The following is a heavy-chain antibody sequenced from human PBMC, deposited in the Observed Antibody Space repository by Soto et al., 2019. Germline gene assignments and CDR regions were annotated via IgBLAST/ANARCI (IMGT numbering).Heavy chain of an antibody. Sequence: QVQLVESGGGVVQPGRSLRLSCAASGFTFSSYAMHWVRQAPGKGLEWVAVISYDGSNKYYADSVKGRFTISRDNSKNTLYLQMNSLRAEDTAVHYCARTLREIVVVQAALDYWGQGTLVTVSS. CDR1: GFTFSSYA. CDR2: ISYDGSNK. CDR3: ARTLREIVVVQAALDY. V-gene: IGHV3-30-3*01. D-gene: IGHD2-2*01. J-gene: IGHJ4*02.